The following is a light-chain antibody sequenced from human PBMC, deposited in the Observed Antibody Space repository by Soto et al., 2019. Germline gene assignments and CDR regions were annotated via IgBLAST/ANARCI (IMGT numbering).Light chain of an antibody. Sequence: EIVMTQSPATLSVSPGERTTLSCRASQSVSHNLAWYQQKPGQAPRLLFYGASFRATGVPARFSGSGSGTDFTLTISSLQTEDFAIYYWQQSNNWPYTFGQGTKVEIK. J-gene: IGKJ2*01. CDR3: QQSNNWPYT. CDR2: GAS. CDR1: QSVSHN. V-gene: IGKV3-15*01.